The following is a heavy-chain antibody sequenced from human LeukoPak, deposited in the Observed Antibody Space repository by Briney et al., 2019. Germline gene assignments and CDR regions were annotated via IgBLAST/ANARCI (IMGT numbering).Heavy chain of an antibody. V-gene: IGHV3-48*01. Sequence: GGSLRLSCADSGLTFSNYNMNWVRQAPGKGLEWVSSISSSSKSIYYADSVKGRFTISRDNAKNSLYLQMNDLRAEDTAVYYCARDPHYDFWSGYYPSFDYWGQGTLVTVSS. J-gene: IGHJ4*02. D-gene: IGHD3-3*01. CDR2: ISSSSKSI. CDR3: ARDPHYDFWSGYYPSFDY. CDR1: GLTFSNYN.